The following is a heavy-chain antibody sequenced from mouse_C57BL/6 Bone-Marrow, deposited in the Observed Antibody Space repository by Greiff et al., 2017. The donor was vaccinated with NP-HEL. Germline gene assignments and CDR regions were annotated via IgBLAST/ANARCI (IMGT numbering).Heavy chain of an antibody. CDR3: ARLRYGSSPHYYAMDY. D-gene: IGHD1-1*01. CDR1: GYTFTSYD. J-gene: IGHJ4*01. Sequence: VQLQQSGPELVKPGASVKLSCKASGYTFTSYDINWVKQRPGQGLEWIGWIYPRDGSTKYNEKFKGKATLTVDTSSSTAYMELHSLTSEDSAVYFCARLRYGSSPHYYAMDYWGQGTSVTVSS. CDR2: IYPRDGST. V-gene: IGHV1-85*01.